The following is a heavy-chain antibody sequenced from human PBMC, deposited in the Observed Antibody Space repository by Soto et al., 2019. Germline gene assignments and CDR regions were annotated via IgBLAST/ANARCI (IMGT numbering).Heavy chain of an antibody. CDR2: IYYSGST. D-gene: IGHD5-12*01. Sequence: SETLSLTCTFSCGSISSYYWSWIRQPPGKGLEWIGYIYYSGSTNYNPSLKSRVTISVDTSKNQFSLKLSSVTAADTAVYYCARLVDIVPIHPRRAFDIWGQGTMVTVSS. CDR3: ARLVDIVPIHPRRAFDI. V-gene: IGHV4-59*01. CDR1: CGSISSYY. J-gene: IGHJ3*02.